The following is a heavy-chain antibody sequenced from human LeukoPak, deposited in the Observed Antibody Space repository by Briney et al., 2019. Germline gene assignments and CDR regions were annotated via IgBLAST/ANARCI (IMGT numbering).Heavy chain of an antibody. J-gene: IGHJ4*02. CDR3: ARTQGDYYYFDY. V-gene: IGHV4-59*01. CDR2: IYYSGST. CDR1: GGSICSYY. Sequence: SETLSLTCTVSGGSICSYYWSWLRQPPGNGLEWIGYIYYSGSTNYNPPLKSRATISVDTSKNQFSLKLSSVTAADTAVYYCARTQGDYYYFDYWGQGTLVTVSS. D-gene: IGHD4-17*01.